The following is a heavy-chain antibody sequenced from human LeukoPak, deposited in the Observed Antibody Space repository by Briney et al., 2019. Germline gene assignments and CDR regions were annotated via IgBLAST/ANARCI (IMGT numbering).Heavy chain of an antibody. CDR3: ARHGSYYGSGSYY. V-gene: IGHV4-34*01. Sequence: PSETLSLTCTVSGGSISSYYWSWIRQPPGKGLEWIGEINYSGSTNYNPSLKSRVTISVDTSKNQFSLKLSSVTAADTAVYYCARHGSYYGSGSYYWGQGTLVTVSS. CDR2: INYSGST. D-gene: IGHD3-10*01. J-gene: IGHJ4*02. CDR1: GGSISSYY.